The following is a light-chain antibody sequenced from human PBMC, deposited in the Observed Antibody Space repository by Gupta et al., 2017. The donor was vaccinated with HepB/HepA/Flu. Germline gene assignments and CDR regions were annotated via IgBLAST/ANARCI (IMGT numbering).Light chain of an antibody. J-gene: IGLJ2*01. Sequence: QSALTQPASVSGSPGQSITISCTGTSSDVGSYNLVSWYQQHPGKAPKLMIYEVSKRPSGVSTRFSGSKSGNTASLTISGLQAEDEADYYCCSYACSSTLVFGGGTKLTVL. CDR1: SSDVGSYNL. V-gene: IGLV2-23*02. CDR2: EVS. CDR3: CSYACSSTLV.